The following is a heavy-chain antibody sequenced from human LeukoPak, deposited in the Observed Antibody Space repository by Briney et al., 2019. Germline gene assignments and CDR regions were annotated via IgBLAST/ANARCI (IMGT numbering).Heavy chain of an antibody. D-gene: IGHD3-22*01. CDR3: ARDRDYYDSSGYYYHFDY. CDR2: ISYDGSNK. V-gene: IGHV3-30-3*01. CDR1: GFTFSSYA. J-gene: IGHJ4*02. Sequence: GGSLRLSCAASGFTFSSYAMHWVRQAPGKGLEWVAVISYDGSNKYYADSVKGRFTISRDNAKNSLYLQMNSLRAEDTAVYYCARDRDYYDSSGYYYHFDYWGQGTLVTVSS.